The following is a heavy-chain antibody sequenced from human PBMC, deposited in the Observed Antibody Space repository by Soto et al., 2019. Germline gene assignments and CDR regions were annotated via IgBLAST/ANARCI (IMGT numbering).Heavy chain of an antibody. CDR1: GFTFSSYA. J-gene: IGHJ4*02. Sequence: LRLSCVASGFTFSSYALHWVRQAPGKGLEWVAVISYDGSKKYYADSVKGRFTISRDNSKNTLYLQMNSLRVEDMAVYYCARGQVTATGFDCWGQGTLVTVSS. CDR2: ISYDGSKK. V-gene: IGHV3-30*01. CDR3: ARGQVTATGFDC. D-gene: IGHD2-15*01.